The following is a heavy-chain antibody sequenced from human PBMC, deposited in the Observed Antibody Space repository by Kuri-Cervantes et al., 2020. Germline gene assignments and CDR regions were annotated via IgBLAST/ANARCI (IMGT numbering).Heavy chain of an antibody. D-gene: IGHD5-24*01. V-gene: IGHV5-51*01. CDR1: GYSFTSYW. CDR3: ARQPNYMDV. Sequence: GGSLRLSCKGSGYSFTSYWIGWVRQLPGKGLEWMGMIYPADSDTRYSPSFQGQATFSVDRSVNTAYLQWSSLKASDTAIYYCARQPNYMDVWGRGTTVTVSS. CDR2: IYPADSDT. J-gene: IGHJ6*04.